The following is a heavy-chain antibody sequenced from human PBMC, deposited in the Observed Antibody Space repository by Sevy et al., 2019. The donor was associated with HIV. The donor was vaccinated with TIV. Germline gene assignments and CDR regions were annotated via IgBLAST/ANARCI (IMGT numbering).Heavy chain of an antibody. Sequence: GGSLRLSCEASGFTFSSYEMNWVRQAPGKGLEWISYISSSGSAIYYPGSVKGRFTVSRDNAKNLVYLQMNSLRAEDTAIYYCAREPGLHSSGYSGGFDYWGQGTLVTVSS. J-gene: IGHJ4*02. CDR3: AREPGLHSSGYSGGFDY. CDR2: ISSSGSAI. D-gene: IGHD3-22*01. CDR1: GFTFSSYE. V-gene: IGHV3-48*03.